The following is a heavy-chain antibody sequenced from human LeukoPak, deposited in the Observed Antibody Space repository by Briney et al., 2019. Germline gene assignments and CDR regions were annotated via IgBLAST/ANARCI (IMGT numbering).Heavy chain of an antibody. V-gene: IGHV3-11*04. CDR1: GFTFSDYY. Sequence: PGGSLRLSCAASGFTFSDYYMSWIRQAPGKGLEWVSYISSSGSTIYYADSVKGRFTISRDNAKNSLYLQMNSLRAEDTAVYYCARDQSSSWYLDDAFDIWGQGTMVTVSS. CDR3: ARDQSSSWYLDDAFDI. D-gene: IGHD6-13*01. J-gene: IGHJ3*02. CDR2: ISSSGSTI.